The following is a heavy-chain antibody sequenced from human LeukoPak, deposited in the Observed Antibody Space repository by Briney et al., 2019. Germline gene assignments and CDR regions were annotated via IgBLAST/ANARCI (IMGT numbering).Heavy chain of an antibody. CDR1: GFTVDRKH. V-gene: IGHV3-66*01. D-gene: IGHD4-17*01. CDR3: AARDGGDYPYFDY. Sequence: GGSLRLSCAASGFTVDRKHMTWVRQAPGKGLQWISFIYTGGNTYYSDSVKGRFTASRDTSKNTLYLQMDSLRDEDTGVYRCAARDGGDYPYFDYWGPGTLVTVSS. J-gene: IGHJ4*02. CDR2: IYTGGNT.